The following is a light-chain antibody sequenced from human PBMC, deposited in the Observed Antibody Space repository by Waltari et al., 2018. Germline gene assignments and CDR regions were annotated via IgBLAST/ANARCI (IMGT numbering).Light chain of an antibody. V-gene: IGKV3-11*01. J-gene: IGKJ5*01. CDR1: QSVDIY. CDR3: QQRKIWPPIT. Sequence: ETVLTQSPATLSLSPGERATLSCRASQSVDIYFPWYQQKPGQAPRLLIYDASNRAAGIPARFSGSGSGTDFTLTISSLEPEDFAVYYCQQRKIWPPITFGQGTRLEIK. CDR2: DAS.